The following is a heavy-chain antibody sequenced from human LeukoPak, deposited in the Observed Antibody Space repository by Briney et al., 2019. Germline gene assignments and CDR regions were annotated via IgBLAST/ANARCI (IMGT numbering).Heavy chain of an antibody. J-gene: IGHJ3*02. CDR3: AKGPVKSITIFGVVMGGALDI. Sequence: GGSLRLSCAASGFTFSSYAMSWVRQAPGKGLEWVSAISGSGGSTYYADSVKGRFTISRDNSKNTLYLQMNSLRAEDTAVYYCAKGPVKSITIFGVVMGGALDIWGQGTMVTVSS. CDR2: ISGSGGST. CDR1: GFTFSSYA. V-gene: IGHV3-23*01. D-gene: IGHD3-3*01.